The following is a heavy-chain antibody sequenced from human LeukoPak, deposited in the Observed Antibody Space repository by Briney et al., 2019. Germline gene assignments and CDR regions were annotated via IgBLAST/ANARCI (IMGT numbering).Heavy chain of an antibody. CDR2: IRSDGYNK. CDR3: AGGLLGCSGGSCYPTDY. J-gene: IGHJ4*02. V-gene: IGHV3-30*02. D-gene: IGHD2-15*01. Sequence: GGSLRLSCAASGFTFSSYGMHWVRQAPGKGLEWVAFIRSDGYNKYYADSVKGRFTISRDNSKNTLYLQMDSLRAEDTAVYYCAGGLLGCSGGSCYPTDYWGQGTLVTVSS. CDR1: GFTFSSYG.